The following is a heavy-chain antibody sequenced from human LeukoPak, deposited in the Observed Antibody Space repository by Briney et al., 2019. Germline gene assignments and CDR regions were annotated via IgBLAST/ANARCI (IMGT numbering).Heavy chain of an antibody. CDR3: ARGFLGYSYDYYYFDY. V-gene: IGHV4-38-2*02. D-gene: IGHD5-18*01. J-gene: IGHJ4*02. Sequence: PSETLSLTCTVSGYSISSGYFWGWIRQPPGKGLEWIGVYHVGTTDYNPSLKSRVTISVDRSKNQMSLKLSSVTAADTAVYYCARGFLGYSYDYYYFDYWGQGTLVTVSS. CDR2: VYHVGTT. CDR1: GYSISSGYF.